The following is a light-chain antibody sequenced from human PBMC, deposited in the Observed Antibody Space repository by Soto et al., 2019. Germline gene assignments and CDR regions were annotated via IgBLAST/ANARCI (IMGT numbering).Light chain of an antibody. CDR3: SSYTTSHTGV. J-gene: IGLJ3*02. CDR1: SSDVGAYNY. Sequence: QSVLTQPASVSGSPGQSITISCTGTSSDVGAYNYVSWYQQHPGKAPRLMIFDVNDRPSAVSNRFSGSKSGNTASLTISGLQVDDEADYYCSSYTTSHTGVFGGGTKLTVL. V-gene: IGLV2-14*03. CDR2: DVN.